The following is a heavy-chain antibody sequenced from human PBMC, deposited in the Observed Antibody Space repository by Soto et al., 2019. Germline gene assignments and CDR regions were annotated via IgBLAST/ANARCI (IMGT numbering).Heavy chain of an antibody. V-gene: IGHV3-33*01. D-gene: IGHD6-13*01. Sequence: PGGSLRLSCAASGFTFSSYGMHWVRQAPGKGLEWVAVIWYDGSNKYYADSVKGRFTISRDNSKNTLYLQMNSLRAEDTAVYYCARDLGIAAAFTAPADYWGQGTLVTVSS. CDR3: ARDLGIAAAFTAPADY. J-gene: IGHJ4*02. CDR1: GFTFSSYG. CDR2: IWYDGSNK.